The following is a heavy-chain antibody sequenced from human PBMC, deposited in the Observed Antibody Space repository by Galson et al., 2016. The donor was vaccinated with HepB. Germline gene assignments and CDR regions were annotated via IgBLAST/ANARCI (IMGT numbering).Heavy chain of an antibody. CDR3: ARARPSRILDV. CDR1: ADTLKNYI. Sequence: SVKVSCKASADTLKNYIVNWVRQAPGQGLEWVGGIIPMFGTVNSAQRFQGRVTISADESTRTVYLDLSRLTYEDTAVYYCARARPSRILDVWGQGTTVTVSS. J-gene: IGHJ6*02. V-gene: IGHV1-69*13. D-gene: IGHD2-15*01. CDR2: IIPMFGTV.